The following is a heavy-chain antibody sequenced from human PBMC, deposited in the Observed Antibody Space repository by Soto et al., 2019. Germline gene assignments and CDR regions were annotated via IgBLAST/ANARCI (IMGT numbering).Heavy chain of an antibody. CDR1: GDSVSSNSAA. J-gene: IGHJ3*02. V-gene: IGHV6-1*01. Sequence: PSQTLSLTYAISGDSVSSNSAAWNWIRQSPSRGLEWLGRTYYRSKWYNDYAVSVKSRITINPDTSKNQFSLQLNSVTPEDTAVDYCAFSGGEYCSGGSCYKYRAFDIWGQGKMVTVSS. CDR3: AFSGGEYCSGGSCYKYRAFDI. CDR2: TYYRSKWYN. D-gene: IGHD2-15*01.